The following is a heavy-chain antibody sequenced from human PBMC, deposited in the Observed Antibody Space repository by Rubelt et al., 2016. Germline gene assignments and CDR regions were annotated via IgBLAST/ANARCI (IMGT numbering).Heavy chain of an antibody. CDR2: IIPILGIA. CDR1: GGTFSSYA. V-gene: IGHV1-69*04. CDR3: ARENLNDAFDI. Sequence: GAEVKKPGSSVKVSCKASGGTFSSYAISWVRQAPGQGLEWMGRIIPILGIANYAQKFQGRVTITADKSTSTAYMELSSLRSEDTAVYYCARENLNDAFDIWGQGTMVTVSS. J-gene: IGHJ3*02.